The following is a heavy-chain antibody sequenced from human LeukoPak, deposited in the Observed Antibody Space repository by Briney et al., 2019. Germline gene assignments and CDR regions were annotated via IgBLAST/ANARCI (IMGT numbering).Heavy chain of an antibody. CDR1: GGSISSYY. CDR3: ASVVYGGNFDY. V-gene: IGHV4-59*08. D-gene: IGHD4-23*01. Sequence: PSETLSLTYTVSGGSISSYYWSWIRQPPGKGLEWIGYIYYSGSTNYNPSLKSRVTISVDTSKSQFSLKLSSVTAADTAVYYCASVVYGGNFDYWGQGTLVTVSS. J-gene: IGHJ4*02. CDR2: IYYSGST.